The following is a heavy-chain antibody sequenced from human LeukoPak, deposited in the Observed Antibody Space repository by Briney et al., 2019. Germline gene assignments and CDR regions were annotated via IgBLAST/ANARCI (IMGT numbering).Heavy chain of an antibody. Sequence: GGSLRLSCAASGFTFSSFGMNWVRQAPGKGLEWVASISTSSSTIYYADSVKGRFTISRDNAKNSLYLQMNSLRAEDTAVYYCAKAGSGSSHNWFDPWGQGTLVTVSS. J-gene: IGHJ5*02. CDR1: GFTFSSFG. D-gene: IGHD1-26*01. V-gene: IGHV3-48*04. CDR3: AKAGSGSSHNWFDP. CDR2: ISTSSSTI.